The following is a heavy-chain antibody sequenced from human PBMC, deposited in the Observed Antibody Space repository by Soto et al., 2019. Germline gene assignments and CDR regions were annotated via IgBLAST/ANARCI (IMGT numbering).Heavy chain of an antibody. Sequence: QVQLVESGGGVVQPGRSLRLSCAASGFTFSSYGMHWVRQAPGKGLEWVAVISYDGSNKYYADSVKGRFTISRDNFKDPLYLQKNSLKGEGTAGYFRGRQWLGNPFDYWGQGTLVTGSS. CDR2: ISYDGSNK. CDR1: GFTFSSYG. CDR3: GRQWLGNPFDY. V-gene: IGHV3-30*03. D-gene: IGHD6-19*01. J-gene: IGHJ4*02.